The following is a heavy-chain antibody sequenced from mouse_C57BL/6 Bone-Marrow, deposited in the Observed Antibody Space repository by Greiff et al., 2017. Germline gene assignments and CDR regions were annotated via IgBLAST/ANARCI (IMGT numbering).Heavy chain of an antibody. CDR2: INPNTGGT. CDR1: GYTFTDYY. D-gene: IGHD1-1*01. V-gene: IGHV1-26*01. Sequence: VQLQQSGPELVKPGASVKISCKASGYTFTDYYMNWVKQSHGKSLEWIGDINPNTGGTSYNQKFKGKATLTVDKSSITAYMELRSLTSEESAVYYCARYYVYYWYFDVWGTGTTVTVSS. CDR3: ARYYVYYWYFDV. J-gene: IGHJ1*03.